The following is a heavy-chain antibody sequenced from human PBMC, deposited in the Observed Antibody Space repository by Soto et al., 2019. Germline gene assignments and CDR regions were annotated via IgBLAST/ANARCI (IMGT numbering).Heavy chain of an antibody. V-gene: IGHV4-30-4*01. J-gene: IGHJ4*02. Sequence: QVQLQESGPGLVKPSQTLSLTCTVSGGSISSGDYYWSWIRQPPGKGLEWIGYIYSSGTTYYNPSLKSRVTISVDTSKNQFSLKLTSVTAADTAVYYCATTFGYNSGWYRFAYWGQGTLVTVSS. CDR1: GGSISSGDYY. CDR3: ATTFGYNSGWYRFAY. D-gene: IGHD6-19*01. CDR2: IYSSGTT.